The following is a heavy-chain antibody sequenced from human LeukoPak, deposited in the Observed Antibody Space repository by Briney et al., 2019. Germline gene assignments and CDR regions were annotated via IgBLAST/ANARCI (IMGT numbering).Heavy chain of an antibody. D-gene: IGHD2-21*01. CDR3: TKAGLRGDDSHAKLSDY. Sequence: GGSLRLSCAASGFSVSDNYMNRVRQAPGKGLEWVSTISDSGYYTYYADSVKGRFTISRDNSKNTLHLQMNSLRGEDTAVYYCTKAGLRGDDSHAKLSDYWGQGTLVTVSS. CDR2: ISDSGYYT. J-gene: IGHJ4*02. V-gene: IGHV3-23*01. CDR1: GFSVSDNY.